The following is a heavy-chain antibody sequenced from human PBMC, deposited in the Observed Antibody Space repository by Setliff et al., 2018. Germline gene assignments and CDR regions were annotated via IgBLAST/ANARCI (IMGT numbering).Heavy chain of an antibody. CDR1: GGSISSTDW. CDR3: ARGGGRYHSAS. J-gene: IGHJ4*02. V-gene: IGHV4-4*02. Sequence: SETLSLTCTVSGGSISSTDWWSWVRQPPGKGLEWIGEIYHTGSTNYNPSLESRVTISVDKSKNQFSLRVRSVTAADTAVYYCARGGGRYHSASWGQGTLVTVSS. D-gene: IGHD1-26*01. CDR2: IYHTGST.